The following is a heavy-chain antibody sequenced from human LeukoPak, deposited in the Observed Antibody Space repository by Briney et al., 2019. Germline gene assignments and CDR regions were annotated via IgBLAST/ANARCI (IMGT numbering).Heavy chain of an antibody. CDR2: ISQDGREK. J-gene: IGHJ6*03. V-gene: IGHV3-7*01. CDR3: ARDGGAIFGVVIMNYYYYVDV. D-gene: IGHD3-3*01. CDR1: GFNFSNYW. Sequence: GGSLRLSCAGSGFNFSNYWMSWVRQAPGKGLEWVAGISQDGREKYYVDSVKGRFTISRDNAESSLYLQLNNVMAEDTAVYYCARDGGAIFGVVIMNYYYYVDVWGEGTTVTVSS.